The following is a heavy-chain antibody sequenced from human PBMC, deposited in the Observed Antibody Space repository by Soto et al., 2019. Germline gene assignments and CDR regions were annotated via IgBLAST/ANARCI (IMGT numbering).Heavy chain of an antibody. CDR1: GFSISSYY. Sequence: SETLSLTCTVSGFSISSYYWSWIRQPPGKGLEWIGYIYYSGSTNYNPSLKSRVTISLDMSKNQFSLKLNSVTTADTAVYYCARHLEVYCSGGTCGYDYYGMDVWGQGTTVTVSS. CDR3: ARHLEVYCSGGTCGYDYYGMDV. V-gene: IGHV4-59*08. J-gene: IGHJ6*02. D-gene: IGHD2-15*01. CDR2: IYYSGST.